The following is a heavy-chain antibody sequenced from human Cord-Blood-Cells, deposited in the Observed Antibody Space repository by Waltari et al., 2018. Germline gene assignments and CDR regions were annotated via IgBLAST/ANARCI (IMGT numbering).Heavy chain of an antibody. CDR3: ARIIVELGLFDY. V-gene: IGHV3-7*01. Sequence: EVQLVESGGGLVQPGGSLRLSCAASGFTFSSYWMSWVRQAPGKVREWVGNIKQDGSEKLYVDSVKGRFTISRDNDKNSLYLQMNSLRAEDTAVYYCARIIVELGLFDYWGQGTLVTVSS. CDR1: GFTFSSYW. J-gene: IGHJ4*02. D-gene: IGHD2-21*01. CDR2: IKQDGSEK.